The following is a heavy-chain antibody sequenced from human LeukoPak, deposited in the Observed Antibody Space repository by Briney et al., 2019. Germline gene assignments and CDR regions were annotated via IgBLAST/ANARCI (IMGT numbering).Heavy chain of an antibody. CDR3: ARHISSGSGTYAHFDY. CDR2: IYYSGST. CDR1: GGSISSYY. D-gene: IGHD1-26*01. V-gene: IGHV4-59*08. Sequence: SETLSLTCTVSGGSISSYYWSWIRQPPGKGLEWIGYIYYSGSTNYNPSLKSRVTMSLDTSKNQVSLNLNSVTAADTAVYYCARHISSGSGTYAHFDYWGQGTLVTVSS. J-gene: IGHJ4*02.